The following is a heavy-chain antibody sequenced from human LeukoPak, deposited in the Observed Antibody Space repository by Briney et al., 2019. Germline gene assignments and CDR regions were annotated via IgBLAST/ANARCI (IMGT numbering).Heavy chain of an antibody. CDR3: ARRYDSGSFRV. J-gene: IGHJ6*04. CDR2: INRSGRP. Sequence: SESLSLTCAVYGGSLSGYYWGSIRQPRGKGLEWNGEINRSGRPNYNPSLKSRVTISEDTSKNQFSLKLSSVTAADSDGYWCARRYDSGSFRVWGKGTTVTVSS. CDR1: GGSLSGYY. V-gene: IGHV4-34*01. D-gene: IGHD3-16*02.